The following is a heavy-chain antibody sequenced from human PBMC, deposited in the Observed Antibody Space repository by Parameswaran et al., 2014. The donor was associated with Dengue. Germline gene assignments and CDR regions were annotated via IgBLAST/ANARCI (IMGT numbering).Heavy chain of an antibody. J-gene: IGHJ4*02. CDR2: ISGSGRTT. Sequence: VRQMPGKGLEWVSGISGSGRTTYYADSVVGRFTISRDNSKNTLYLQLNSLRAEDTAVYYCAKSRAVGASPSDYWGQGTLVTVSS. D-gene: IGHD1-26*01. CDR3: AKSRAVGASPSDY. V-gene: IGHV3-23*01.